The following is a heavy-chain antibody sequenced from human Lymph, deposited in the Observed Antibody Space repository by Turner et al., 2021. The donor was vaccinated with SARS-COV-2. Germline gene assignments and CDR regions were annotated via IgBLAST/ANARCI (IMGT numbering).Heavy chain of an antibody. CDR3: ARVVGGFGELGYYYYYGMDV. D-gene: IGHD3-10*01. V-gene: IGHV1-69*10. CDR2: IIPILRIA. CDR1: GGAFSSYA. Sequence: QVQLVQSGAEVKKPGSSVKVSCKASGGAFSSYAISGVRQAPGQGLEWMGGIIPILRIATYAQKFQGGVTITADKSTSTAYMELSSLRSEDTAVFYCARVVGGFGELGYYYYYGMDVWGQGTTVTVSS. J-gene: IGHJ6*02.